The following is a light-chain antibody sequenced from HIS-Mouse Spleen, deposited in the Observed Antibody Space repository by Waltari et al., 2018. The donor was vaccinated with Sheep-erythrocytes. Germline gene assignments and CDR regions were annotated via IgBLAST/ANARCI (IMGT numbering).Light chain of an antibody. Sequence: QSALTQPASVSGSPAQSITISCTGTSSDLGSYNLFSWYQQHPGKAPKLMIYEGSKRPSGVSNRFSGSKSGNTASLTISGLQAEDEADYYCCSYAGSSTFVVFGGGTKLTVL. CDR2: EGS. V-gene: IGLV2-23*03. J-gene: IGLJ2*01. CDR1: SSDLGSYNL. CDR3: CSYAGSSTFVV.